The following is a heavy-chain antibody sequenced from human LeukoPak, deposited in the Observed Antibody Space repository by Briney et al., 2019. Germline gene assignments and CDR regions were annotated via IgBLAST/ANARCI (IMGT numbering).Heavy chain of an antibody. CDR2: ISSSGSTM. CDR1: GFTFSDYY. J-gene: IGHJ5*02. D-gene: IGHD6-13*01. CDR3: ARDAAAAGTRFDP. V-gene: IGHV3-11*01. Sequence: GGSLRLSCAASGFTFSDYYMTWIRQAPGKGLEGVSYISSSGSTMYYADSVKGRFTISRDNAKNSLYLQMNSLRVEDTAVYYCARDAAAAGTRFDPWGQGTLVTVSS.